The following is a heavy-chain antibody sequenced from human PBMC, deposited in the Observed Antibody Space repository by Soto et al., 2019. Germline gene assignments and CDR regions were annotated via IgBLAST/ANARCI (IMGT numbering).Heavy chain of an antibody. Sequence: LRLSCAASGFTFNTYWMNWVRQAPGKGLEWVANIKEDESEKYYVDSVKGRFTISRDNAKNSLFLQMSSLRAEDTAVYYCAKSISATGYDYWGQGTLVTVSS. J-gene: IGHJ4*02. D-gene: IGHD6-13*01. V-gene: IGHV3-7*03. CDR2: IKEDESEK. CDR3: AKSISATGYDY. CDR1: GFTFNTYW.